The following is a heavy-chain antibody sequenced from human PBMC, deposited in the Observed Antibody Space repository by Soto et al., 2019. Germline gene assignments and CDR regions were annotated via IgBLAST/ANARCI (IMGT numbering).Heavy chain of an antibody. V-gene: IGHV6-1*01. CDR1: GDSVSSSSDA. J-gene: IGHJ6*02. Sequence: PSQTLSLTCAISGDSVSSSSDAWNWIRQSPSRVLEWLGRTYYRSKWYNDYAVSVKSRITINPDTSKNQFSLQLNSVTPEDTAVYYCARDRYIVVVPAGSGYYYYGMDVWGQGTTVTVSS. D-gene: IGHD2-2*01. CDR3: ARDRYIVVVPAGSGYYYYGMDV. CDR2: TYYRSKWYN.